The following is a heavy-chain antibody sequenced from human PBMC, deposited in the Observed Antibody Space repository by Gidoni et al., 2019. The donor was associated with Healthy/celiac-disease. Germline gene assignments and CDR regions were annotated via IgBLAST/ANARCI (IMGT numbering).Heavy chain of an antibody. CDR1: GGSFSGYY. V-gene: IGHV4-34*01. D-gene: IGHD7-27*01. Sequence: QVQLQQWGAGLLKPSETLSLTCAVYGGSFSGYYWSWIRQPPGKGLEWIGEINHSGSTNYNPSLKSRVTISVDTSKNQFSLKLSSVTAADTAVYYCARSRTGDAFDIWGQGTMVTVSS. CDR2: INHSGST. CDR3: ARSRTGDAFDI. J-gene: IGHJ3*02.